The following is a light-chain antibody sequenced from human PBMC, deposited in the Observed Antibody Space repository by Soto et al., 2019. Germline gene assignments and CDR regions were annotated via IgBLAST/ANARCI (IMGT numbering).Light chain of an antibody. CDR2: GAS. CDR1: ESISSNF. CDR3: QQYGSSRTT. Sequence: DIVLTQSPGTLSLSPGERATLSCRASESISSNFLAWYRQKPGQAPRLLIYGASSRATGIPDRFSGGGSGTDFTLTISRLEPEDFAVYYCQQYGSSRTTFGQGTKVDIK. J-gene: IGKJ2*01. V-gene: IGKV3-20*01.